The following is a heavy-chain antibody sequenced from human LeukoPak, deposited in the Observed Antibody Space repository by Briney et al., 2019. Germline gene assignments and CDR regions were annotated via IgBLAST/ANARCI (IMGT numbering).Heavy chain of an antibody. V-gene: IGHV1-2*02. J-gene: IGHJ6*02. CDR3: ASYDCSGGSCYRGYGMDV. CDR1: GYTFTGYY. D-gene: IGHD2-15*01. CDR2: INPNSGGT. Sequence: ASVKVSCKASGYTFTGYYMHWVRQAPGQGLEWMGWINPNSGGTNYAQKLQGRVTMTTDTSTSTAYMELRSLRSDDTAVYYCASYDCSGGSCYRGYGMDVWGQGTTVTVSS.